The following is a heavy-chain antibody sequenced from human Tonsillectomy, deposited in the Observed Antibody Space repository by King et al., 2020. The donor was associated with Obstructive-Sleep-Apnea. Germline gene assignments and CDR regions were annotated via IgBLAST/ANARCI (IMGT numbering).Heavy chain of an antibody. V-gene: IGHV3-30*04. CDR3: ARDLAAVAGTIDY. J-gene: IGHJ4*02. CDR2: ISYDGSNK. D-gene: IGHD6-19*01. CDR1: GFTFSSYA. Sequence: QLVQSGGGVVQPGRSLRLSCAASGFTFSSYAMHWVRQAPGKGLEWVAVISYDGSNKYYADSVKGRFTISRDNSKNTLYLQMNSLRAEDTAVYYCARDLAAVAGTIDYWGQGTLVTVSS.